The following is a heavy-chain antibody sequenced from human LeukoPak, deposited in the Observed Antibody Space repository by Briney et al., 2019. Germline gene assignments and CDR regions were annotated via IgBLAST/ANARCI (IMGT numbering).Heavy chain of an antibody. V-gene: IGHV3-30*04. CDR1: GFTFSSYA. D-gene: IGHD6-19*01. J-gene: IGHJ4*02. CDR2: ISYDGSNK. CDR3: ARVVGSGSGWHHKPFDY. Sequence: GRSLRLSCAASGFTFSSYAMHWVRQAPGKGLEWVAVISYDGSNKYYADSVKGRFTISRDNSKNTLYLQMNSLRAEGTAVYYCARVVGSGSGWHHKPFDYWGQGTLVTVSS.